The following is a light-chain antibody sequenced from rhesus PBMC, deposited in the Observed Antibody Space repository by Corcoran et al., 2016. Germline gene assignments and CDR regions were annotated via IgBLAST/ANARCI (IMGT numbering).Light chain of an antibody. CDR2: GAT. CDR1: QGISSY. V-gene: IGKV1-28*02. CDR3: QQYNGYPLT. J-gene: IGKJ4*01. Sequence: DIQMTQSPSSLSALVGDTVTITCRASQGISSYLNWFQQKPGKAPKLLIYGATTLQRGVPSRFSGRGSGTAFTLPISSLQPEDFATYYCQQYNGYPLTFGGGTKVEIK.